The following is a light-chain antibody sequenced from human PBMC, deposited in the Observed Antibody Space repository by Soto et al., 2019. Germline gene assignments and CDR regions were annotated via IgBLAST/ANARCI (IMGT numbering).Light chain of an antibody. J-gene: IGLJ1*01. Sequence: QSVLTQPPSASGSPGQSVTISCTGTSSDVGGYNYVSWYQQHPGKAPKLVISEVVKRPSGVPDRFSASKSGNTASLTVSGLQAEDEADYYCCSFAGTNNLFVFGPGTKVTVL. CDR3: CSFAGTNNLFV. CDR1: SSDVGGYNY. CDR2: EVV. V-gene: IGLV2-8*01.